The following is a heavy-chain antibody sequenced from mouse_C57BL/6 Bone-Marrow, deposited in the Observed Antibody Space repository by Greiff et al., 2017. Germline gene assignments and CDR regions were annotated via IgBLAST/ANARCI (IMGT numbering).Heavy chain of an antibody. J-gene: IGHJ2*01. CDR3: ARGYGSSYCY. CDR2: ISYDGSN. Sequence: EVKVEESGPGLVKPSQSLSLTCSVTGYSITSGYYWNWIRQFPGNKLEWMGYISYDGSNNYNPSLKNRISITRDTSKNQFFLKLNSVTTEDTATYYCARGYGSSYCYWGQGTTLTVSS. D-gene: IGHD1-1*01. V-gene: IGHV3-6*01. CDR1: GYSITSGYY.